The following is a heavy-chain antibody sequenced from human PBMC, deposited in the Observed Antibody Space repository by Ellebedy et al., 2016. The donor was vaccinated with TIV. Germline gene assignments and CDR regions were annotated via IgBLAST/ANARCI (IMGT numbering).Heavy chain of an antibody. Sequence: PGGSLRLSCTASGFTFSSSGIHRVRQAPGKGLEWVAFIRHDGNHKYNADSVKGRFTISRDNSKNTLYLQMYSLRAEDTALYYCAKGYDYAPTYYFDSWGQGTLVTVSS. D-gene: IGHD2-2*01. CDR1: GFTFSSSG. V-gene: IGHV3-30*02. J-gene: IGHJ4*02. CDR2: IRHDGNHK. CDR3: AKGYDYAPTYYFDS.